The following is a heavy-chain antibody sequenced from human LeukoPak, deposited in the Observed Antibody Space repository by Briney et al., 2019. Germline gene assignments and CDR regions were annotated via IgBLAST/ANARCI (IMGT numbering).Heavy chain of an antibody. CDR2: IKPNSGGT. CDR3: ARESAAPAGYFDY. J-gene: IGHJ4*02. Sequence: SVKVSCKASGYTFTGYYMHWVRQAPGQGLEWMGWIKPNSGGTNYAQKFQGRVTMTRDTSISTAYMELSRLRSDDTAVYYCARESAAPAGYFDYWGQGTLVTVSS. CDR1: GYTFTGYY. V-gene: IGHV1-2*02. D-gene: IGHD6-6*01.